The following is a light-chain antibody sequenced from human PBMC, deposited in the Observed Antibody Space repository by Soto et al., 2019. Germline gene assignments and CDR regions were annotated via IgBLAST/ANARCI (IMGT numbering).Light chain of an antibody. J-gene: IGKJ1*01. CDR3: QQYGTSPPT. V-gene: IGKV3-20*01. CDR2: GAS. Sequence: EILLTQSPGTLSLSPGERATLXXRASQSVSSSYLAWYQQKPGQAPRLXIYGASSRATGIPDRFSGSGAGTDFTLTISRLEPEDFAVYNCQQYGTSPPTFGQGTKVDIK. CDR1: QSVSSSY.